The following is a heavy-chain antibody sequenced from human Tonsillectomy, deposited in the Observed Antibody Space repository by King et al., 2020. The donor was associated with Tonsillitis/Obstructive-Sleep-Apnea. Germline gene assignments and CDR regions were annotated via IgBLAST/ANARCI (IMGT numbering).Heavy chain of an antibody. Sequence: VQLVESGGGVVQPGRSLRLSCAASGFTFSSYAMYWVRQAPGKGLEWVAVIAYDGSNKYYADSVKGRFTISRDNSKNTLYLQMNSLRAEDTAVYYCARKVTTGPTGFDYWCQGSLVTVSS. J-gene: IGHJ4*02. D-gene: IGHD4-17*01. CDR2: IAYDGSNK. CDR3: ARKVTTGPTGFDY. V-gene: IGHV3-30*04. CDR1: GFTFSSYA.